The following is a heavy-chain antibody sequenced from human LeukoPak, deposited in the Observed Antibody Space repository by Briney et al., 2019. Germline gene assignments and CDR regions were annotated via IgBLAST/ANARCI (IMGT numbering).Heavy chain of an antibody. CDR1: GFTFDDYA. CDR3: AKDISVWGDIPNSYFDY. V-gene: IGHV3-9*01. D-gene: IGHD7-27*01. CDR2: ISWNSGSI. Sequence: GGSLRLSCAASGFTFDDYAMHWVRQAPGKGLEWVSGISWNSGSIGYADSVKGRFTISRDNAKNSLYLQMNSLRAEDTALYYCAKDISVWGDIPNSYFDYWGPGTLVTVSS. J-gene: IGHJ4*02.